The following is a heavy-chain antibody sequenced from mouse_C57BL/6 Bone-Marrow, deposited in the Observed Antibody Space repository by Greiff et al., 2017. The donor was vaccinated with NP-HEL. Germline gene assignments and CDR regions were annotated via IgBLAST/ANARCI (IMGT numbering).Heavy chain of an antibody. V-gene: IGHV1-82*01. Sequence: QVHVKQSGPELVKPGASVKISCKASGYAFSSSWMNWVKQRPGKGLEWIGRIYPGDGDTNYNGKFKGKATLTADKSSSTAYMQLSSLTSEDSAVYFCAILCQYYFDYWGQGTTLTVSS. CDR1: GYAFSSSW. CDR2: IYPGDGDT. CDR3: AILCQYYFDY. D-gene: IGHD1-1*02. J-gene: IGHJ2*01.